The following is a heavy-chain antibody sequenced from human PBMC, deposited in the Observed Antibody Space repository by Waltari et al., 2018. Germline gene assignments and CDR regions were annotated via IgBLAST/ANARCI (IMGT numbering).Heavy chain of an antibody. J-gene: IGHJ4*02. CDR2: ISYDGSNK. D-gene: IGHD3-10*01. CDR1: GFTFSSYA. CDR3: ARDFGELFPFYYFDY. V-gene: IGHV3-30*01. Sequence: QVQLVESGGGVVQPGSSLSPPCAASGFTFSSYAMPWARQAPGKGLEWVAVISYDGSNKYYADSVKGRFSISRDNSKNTLYLQMNSLRAEDTAVYYCARDFGELFPFYYFDYWGQGTLVTVSS.